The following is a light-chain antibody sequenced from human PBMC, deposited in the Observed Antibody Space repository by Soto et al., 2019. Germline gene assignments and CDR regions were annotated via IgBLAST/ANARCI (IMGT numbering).Light chain of an antibody. V-gene: IGLV1-36*01. J-gene: IGLJ3*02. Sequence: QLVLTQPPSVSAAPRQRVTISCSGSSSNIGNNAVNWYQQVPGKAPKLLIHFDDRVPSGISDRFSGSKSGTSASLAISGRQSEDVADYYCAAWDDSLNGPVFGGGTKLTVL. CDR1: SSNIGNNA. CDR2: FDD. CDR3: AAWDDSLNGPV.